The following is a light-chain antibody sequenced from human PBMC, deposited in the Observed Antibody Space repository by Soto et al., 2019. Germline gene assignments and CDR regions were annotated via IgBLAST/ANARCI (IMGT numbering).Light chain of an antibody. Sequence: EIVLTQSPGTLSSSAGERATLSCRASQSISSSYLAWYQQKPGQAPRLLIYGASSNATGIPARFSGSGSGTDFTLTISRLEPEDFATYYCPEYYSSPRTFGQGTKVEV. CDR1: QSISSSY. CDR2: GAS. CDR3: PEYYSSPRT. V-gene: IGKV3-20*01. J-gene: IGKJ1*01.